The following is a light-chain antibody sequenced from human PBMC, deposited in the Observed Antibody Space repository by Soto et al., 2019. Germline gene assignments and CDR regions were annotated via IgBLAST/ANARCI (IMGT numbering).Light chain of an antibody. J-gene: IGKJ1*01. Sequence: DIQMTQSPSTLSASVGDRVTVTCRASQSVGTWLAWYQQKPGRAPNLLIYDASTLASAVPSRFSCSGSGTEFPLTISSLQSDDFATYYCQHYNSFSPWAFGQGTKVEIK. CDR2: DAS. V-gene: IGKV1-5*01. CDR1: QSVGTW. CDR3: QHYNSFSPWA.